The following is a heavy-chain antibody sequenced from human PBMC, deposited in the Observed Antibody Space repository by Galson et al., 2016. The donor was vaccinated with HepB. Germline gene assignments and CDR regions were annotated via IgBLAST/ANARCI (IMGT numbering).Heavy chain of an antibody. Sequence: SLRLSCAASGFSFGNYAMHWVRQAPGKGLEWVAVIWNDGGQKYYADSRFTISRDNFKNTLYLQMNGLRTDDTAVYYCLRGFLGTNWYLGLGDFWGQGTQVTVSS. CDR3: LRGFLGTNWYLGLGDF. V-gene: IGHV3-33*01. J-gene: IGHJ4*02. CDR2: IWNDGGQK. D-gene: IGHD7-27*01. CDR1: GFSFGNYA.